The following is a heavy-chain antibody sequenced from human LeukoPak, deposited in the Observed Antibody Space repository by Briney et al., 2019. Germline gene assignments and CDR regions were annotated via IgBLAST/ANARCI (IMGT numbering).Heavy chain of an antibody. CDR1: GYTFTSYY. J-gene: IGHJ4*02. Sequence: ASVKVSCKASGYTFTSYYMHWVRQAPGQGLEWMGWISAYNGNTNYAQKLQGRVTMTTDTSTSTAYMELRSLRSDDTAVYYCAREVRGVIPLNDYWGQGTLVTVSS. V-gene: IGHV1-18*04. D-gene: IGHD3-10*01. CDR2: ISAYNGNT. CDR3: AREVRGVIPLNDY.